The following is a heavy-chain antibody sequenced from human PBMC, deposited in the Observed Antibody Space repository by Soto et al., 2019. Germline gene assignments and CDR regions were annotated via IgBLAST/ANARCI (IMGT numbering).Heavy chain of an antibody. V-gene: IGHV1-3*01. J-gene: IGHJ4*02. CDR1: GYTFTSYA. Sequence: ASVKVSCKASGYTFTSYAMHWVRQAPGQRLEWMGWINAGNGNTKYSQKFQGRVTITRDTSASTAYMELSSLRSEDTAVYYCARDLIAAKHPFYYCGQGTLVTVSS. CDR2: INAGNGNT. CDR3: ARDLIAAKHPFYY. D-gene: IGHD2-15*01.